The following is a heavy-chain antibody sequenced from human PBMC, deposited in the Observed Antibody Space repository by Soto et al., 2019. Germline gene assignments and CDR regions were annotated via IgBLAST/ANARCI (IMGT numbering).Heavy chain of an antibody. D-gene: IGHD3-16*01. V-gene: IGHV1-3*01. CDR3: ARGEFLSYDDY. J-gene: IGHJ4*02. CDR1: GYAFTSYA. CDR2: INAGNGNT. Sequence: ASVKVSCKASGYAFTSYAMHWVRQAPGQRLEWMGWINAGNGNTKYSQKFQGRVTITRDTSASTAYMELSSLRSEDTAVYYCARGEFLSYDDYWGQGTLVTVSS.